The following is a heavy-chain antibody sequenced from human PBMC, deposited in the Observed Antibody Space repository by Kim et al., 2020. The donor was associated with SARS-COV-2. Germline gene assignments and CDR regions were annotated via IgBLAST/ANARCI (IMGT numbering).Heavy chain of an antibody. CDR2: IYYSGST. Sequence: SETLSLTCTVSGGSISSGGYYWSWIRQHPGKGLEWIGYIYYSGSTYYNPSLKSRVTISVDTSKNQFSLKLSSVTAADTAVYYCARAARYYYGSGRPRIHAFVIWGQGTMVTVSS. D-gene: IGHD3-10*01. CDR3: ARAARYYYGSGRPRIHAFVI. V-gene: IGHV4-31*03. CDR1: GGSISSGGYY. J-gene: IGHJ3*02.